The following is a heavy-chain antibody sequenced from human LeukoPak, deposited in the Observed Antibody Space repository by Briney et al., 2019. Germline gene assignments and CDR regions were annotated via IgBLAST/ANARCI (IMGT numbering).Heavy chain of an antibody. CDR1: GYTFTSYG. CDR3: ARSGHRFGLPGGQFDY. Sequence: ASVKVSCKASGYTFTSYGISWVRQAPGQGLEWMGWISAYNGNTNYAQKLQGRVTMTTDTSTSTAYMELRSLRSDDTAVYYCARSGHRFGLPGGQFDYGGRGTRVTVSS. CDR2: ISAYNGNT. D-gene: IGHD3-16*01. J-gene: IGHJ4*02. V-gene: IGHV1-18*01.